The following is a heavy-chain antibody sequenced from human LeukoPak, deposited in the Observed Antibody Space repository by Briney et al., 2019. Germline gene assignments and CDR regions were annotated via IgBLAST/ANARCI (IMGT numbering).Heavy chain of an antibody. CDR1: GGSISSHY. Sequence: PSETLSLTCTVSGGSISSHYWSWIRQPPGKGLEWIGYIYYSGSTNYNPSLKSRVTISVDTSKNQFSLKLSSVTAADTSVYYCARVYDFFDYWGQGTLVTVSS. J-gene: IGHJ4*02. CDR3: ARVYDFFDY. D-gene: IGHD3-3*01. V-gene: IGHV4-59*11. CDR2: IYYSGST.